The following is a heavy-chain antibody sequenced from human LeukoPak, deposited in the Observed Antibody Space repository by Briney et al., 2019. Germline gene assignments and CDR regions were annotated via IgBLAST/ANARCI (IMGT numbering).Heavy chain of an antibody. CDR3: ARGPDGGRFDY. J-gene: IGHJ4*02. V-gene: IGHV1-46*01. D-gene: IGHD1-14*01. CDR2: IDPSAGRT. Sequence: ASVKVSCKASGYTFTSYYMHWVRQAPGQGLEWMGIIDPSAGRTTYAQKFQGRVTMTRDTSTSTVYMELSSLKSEDTAIYYCARGPDGGRFDYWGQGTLVTVSS. CDR1: GYTFTSYY.